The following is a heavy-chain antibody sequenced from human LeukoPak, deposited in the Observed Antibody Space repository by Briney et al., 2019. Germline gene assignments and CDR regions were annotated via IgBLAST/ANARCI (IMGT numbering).Heavy chain of an antibody. J-gene: IGHJ4*02. Sequence: SETLSLTCAVYAGSFSGYYWSWIRQPPGKGLEWIGEINHSGSTNYNPSLKSRVTISVDTSKNQFSLKLSSVTAADTAVYYCARAVYDILTGYYANWGQGTLVTVSS. CDR3: ARAVYDILTGYYAN. CDR1: AGSFSGYY. CDR2: INHSGST. V-gene: IGHV4-34*01. D-gene: IGHD3-9*01.